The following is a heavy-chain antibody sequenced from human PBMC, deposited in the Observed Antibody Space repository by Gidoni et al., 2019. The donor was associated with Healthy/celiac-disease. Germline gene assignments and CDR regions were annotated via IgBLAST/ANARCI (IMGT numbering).Heavy chain of an antibody. J-gene: IGHJ4*02. CDR2: IYYSGST. CDR3: ARYYYGSGSVFDY. D-gene: IGHD3-10*01. CDR1: GGSISSYY. V-gene: IGHV4-59*01. Sequence: QVQLQESGPGLVKPSETLSLICTVSGGSISSYYWSWIRQPPGKGLEWIGYIYYSGSTNYNPSLKSRVTISVDTSKNQFSLKLSSVTAADTAVYYCARYYYGSGSVFDYWGQGTLVTVSS.